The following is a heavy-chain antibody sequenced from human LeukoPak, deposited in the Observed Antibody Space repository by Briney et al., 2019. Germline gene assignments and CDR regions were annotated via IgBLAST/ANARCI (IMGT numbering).Heavy chain of an antibody. V-gene: IGHV1-24*01. CDR2: FDPEDGET. D-gene: IGHD2-15*01. CDR3: AREVAAPNWFDP. Sequence: ASVTVSCKVSGYTLTELSMHWVRQAPGKGLEWMGGFDPEDGETIYAQKFQGRVTMTEDTSTDTAYMELSSLRSEDTAVYYCAREVAAPNWFDPWGQGTLVTVSS. J-gene: IGHJ5*02. CDR1: GYTLTELS.